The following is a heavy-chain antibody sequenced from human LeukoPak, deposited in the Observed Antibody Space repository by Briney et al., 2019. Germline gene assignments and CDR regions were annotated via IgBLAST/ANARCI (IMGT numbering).Heavy chain of an antibody. D-gene: IGHD1-1*01. V-gene: IGHV3-23*01. CDR2: ISGSGGST. CDR3: APNWNLDY. CDR1: GFTFSSYA. Sequence: PGGSLRLSCAASGFTFSSYAMSWVRQAPGKGLEWVSAISGSGGSTYYADSVKGRFTISRDNSKNTVYLQMNSLRGEDTAIYYCAPNWNLDYWGQGSLVTVSS. J-gene: IGHJ4*02.